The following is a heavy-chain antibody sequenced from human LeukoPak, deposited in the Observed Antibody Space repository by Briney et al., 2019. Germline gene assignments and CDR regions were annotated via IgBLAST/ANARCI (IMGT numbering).Heavy chain of an antibody. CDR3: ARLDYYYYYMDV. V-gene: IGHV4-34*01. CDR1: GGSFSGYY. CDR2: IDHSEST. J-gene: IGHJ6*03. Sequence: SETLSLTCAVYGGSFSGYYWGWIRQPPGKGLEWIGEIDHSESTNYNPSLKSRVTMSVDTSKNQFSLKLSSVTAADSAVYYCARLDYYYYYMDVWGKGTTVTVSS.